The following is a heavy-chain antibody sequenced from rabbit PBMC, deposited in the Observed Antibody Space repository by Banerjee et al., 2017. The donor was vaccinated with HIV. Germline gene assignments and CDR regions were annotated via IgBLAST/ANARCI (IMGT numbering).Heavy chain of an antibody. CDR2: IYGGSSGST. CDR1: GFSFSSSYY. J-gene: IGHJ4*01. D-gene: IGHD6-1*01. V-gene: IGHV1S40*01. Sequence: QSLEESGGGLVKPGGTLTLTCKASGFSFSSSYYMCWVRQAPGKGLEWIACIYGGSSGSTWYASWAKGRFTIYKTSSTTVTLQMTSLTAADTATYFCARSGYAGYAGYGYAAYYFNLWGPGTLVTVS. CDR3: ARSGYAGYAGYGYAAYYFNL.